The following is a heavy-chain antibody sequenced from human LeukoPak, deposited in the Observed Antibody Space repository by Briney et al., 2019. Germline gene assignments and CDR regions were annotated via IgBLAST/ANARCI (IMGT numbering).Heavy chain of an antibody. J-gene: IGHJ5*02. CDR1: GGSISRNNDY. CDR3: ARQAEYIYEPGWFDP. CDR2: MQYSGST. D-gene: IGHD5-18*01. Sequence: SETLSLTCTVSGGSISRNNDYWAWIRQTPGKGLERIGSMQYSGSTHYNPSLKSRVTISVDTSKKQFSLKVSSVTAADTAVYYCARQAEYIYEPGWFDPWGQGTLVTVSS. V-gene: IGHV4-39*01.